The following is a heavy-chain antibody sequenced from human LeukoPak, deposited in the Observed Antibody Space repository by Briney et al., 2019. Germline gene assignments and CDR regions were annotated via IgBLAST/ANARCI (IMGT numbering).Heavy chain of an antibody. CDR1: GASFRGYY. Sequence: SETLSLTCAVYGASFRGYYWSWIRQSPGKGLEWIGEINHSGSSNYNPSLKSRVTILVDTSKNQFSLMVTSVTAADTAVYYCARGSSRGATDYWGQGTLVTVSS. CDR3: ARGSSRGATDY. CDR2: INHSGSS. D-gene: IGHD4/OR15-4a*01. J-gene: IGHJ4*02. V-gene: IGHV4-34*01.